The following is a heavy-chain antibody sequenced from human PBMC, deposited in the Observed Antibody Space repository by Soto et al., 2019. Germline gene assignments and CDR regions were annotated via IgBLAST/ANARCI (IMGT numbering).Heavy chain of an antibody. CDR1: GYTFITYC. CDR3: ARDSSGYYWFWAY. Sequence: XSVKITCQANGYTFITYCIRWVRQAPGQGLEWMGWISAYNGNTNYAQKLQGRVTMTTDTSTSTAYMELRSLRSDDTAVYYCARDSSGYYWFWAYWGQGPLVTVSS. D-gene: IGHD3-22*01. J-gene: IGHJ4*02. CDR2: ISAYNGNT. V-gene: IGHV1-18*01.